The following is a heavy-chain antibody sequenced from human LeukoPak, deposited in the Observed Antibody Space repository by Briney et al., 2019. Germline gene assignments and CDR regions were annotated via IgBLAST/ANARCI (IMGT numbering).Heavy chain of an antibody. V-gene: IGHV3-30*02. CDR1: GFTFSSYG. CDR3: AKDSRYYYVDY. Sequence: GGSLRLSCAASGFTFSSYGMHWVRQAPGKGLEWVAFIRYDGSKEYYADSVKGRFTISRDNSKNTLYLQMNSLKTEDTAVYYCAKDSRYYYVDYWGQGTLVTVSS. D-gene: IGHD1-14*01. CDR2: IRYDGSKE. J-gene: IGHJ4*02.